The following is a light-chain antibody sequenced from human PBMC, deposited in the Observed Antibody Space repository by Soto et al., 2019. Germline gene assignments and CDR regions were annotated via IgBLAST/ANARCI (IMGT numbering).Light chain of an antibody. CDR2: GPS. V-gene: IGKV3-20*01. CDR1: QSVSASH. J-gene: IGKJ4*01. Sequence: EFVLTQFPGTLSLSPGERATLSCRASQSVSASHIAWYQQRPGQAPRLLLYGPSNRATGIPDRFSGSGSATEFTLSISRLEPEDFATYYCQESYSAPQFTFGGGTRVEIK. CDR3: QESYSAPQFT.